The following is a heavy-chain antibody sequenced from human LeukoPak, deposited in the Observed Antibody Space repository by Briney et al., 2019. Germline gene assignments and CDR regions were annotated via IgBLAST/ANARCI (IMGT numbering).Heavy chain of an antibody. CDR2: IYYSGST. D-gene: IGHD2-21*01. CDR3: ARDMCGGDCYTHYFDY. J-gene: IGHJ4*02. V-gene: IGHV4-59*01. Sequence: PSETLSLTCTVSGGSISSYYWSWLRQPPGKGLEWIGYIYYSGSTNYNPSLKSRVTISVDTSKNQFSLKLSSVTAADTAVYYCARDMCGGDCYTHYFDYWGQGTLVTVSS. CDR1: GGSISSYY.